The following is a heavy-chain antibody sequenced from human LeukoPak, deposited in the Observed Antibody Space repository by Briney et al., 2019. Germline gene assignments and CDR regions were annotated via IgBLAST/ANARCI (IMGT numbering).Heavy chain of an antibody. CDR3: AREGSGDSSGYYVGY. D-gene: IGHD3-22*01. CDR2: ISSSGGTI. J-gene: IGHJ4*02. V-gene: IGHV3-11*01. Sequence: PGGSLRLSCAASGFTFSDYYMSWIRQAPGKGLEGVSYISSSGGTIKYADSVKGRFTISRDNAKNSLYVQMNSLRAEDTAVSYCAREGSGDSSGYYVGYWGQGTLVTVSS. CDR1: GFTFSDYY.